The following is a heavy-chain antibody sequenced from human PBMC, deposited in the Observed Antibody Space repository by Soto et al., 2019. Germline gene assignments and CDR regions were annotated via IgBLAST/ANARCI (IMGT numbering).Heavy chain of an antibody. CDR1: GGTFSSYA. Sequence: SVKVSCKASGGTFSSYAISWVRQAPGQGLEWMGGIIPIFGTANYAQKFQGRVTITADESTSTAYMELSSLRSEDTAVYYCASYPHSSRWTKRRDYYYGMDVWGQGTTVTIYS. D-gene: IGHD6-13*01. J-gene: IGHJ6*02. CDR2: IIPIFGTA. V-gene: IGHV1-69*13. CDR3: ASYPHSSRWTKRRDYYYGMDV.